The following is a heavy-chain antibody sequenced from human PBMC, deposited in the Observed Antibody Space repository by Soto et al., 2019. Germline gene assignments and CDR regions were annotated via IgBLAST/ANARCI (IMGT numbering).Heavy chain of an antibody. Sequence: SETLSLTCTVSGGSISSYYWSWIRQPPGKGLEWIGYIYYSGSTNYNPSLKSRVTISVDTSKNQFSLKLSSVTAADTAVYYCARERQWVARAFDIWGQGTMVTVSS. CDR2: IYYSGST. CDR1: GGSISSYY. D-gene: IGHD2-15*01. J-gene: IGHJ3*02. V-gene: IGHV4-59*01. CDR3: ARERQWVARAFDI.